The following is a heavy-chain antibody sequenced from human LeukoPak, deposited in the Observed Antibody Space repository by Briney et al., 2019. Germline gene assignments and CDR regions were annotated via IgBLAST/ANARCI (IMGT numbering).Heavy chain of an antibody. J-gene: IGHJ5*02. D-gene: IGHD2-21*02. CDR2: IYYSGST. V-gene: IGHV4-31*03. CDR1: GGSISSGGYY. CDR3: ARGKVTTIWFDP. Sequence: SETLSLTCTVSGGSISSGGYYWSWIRQHPGKGLEWIGYIYYSGSTYYNPSLKSRVTISVDTSKSQFSLKLSSVTAADTAVYYCARGKVTTIWFDPWGQGTLVTVSS.